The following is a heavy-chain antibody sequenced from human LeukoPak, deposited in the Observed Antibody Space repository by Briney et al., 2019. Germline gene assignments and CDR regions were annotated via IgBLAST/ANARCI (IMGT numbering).Heavy chain of an antibody. J-gene: IGHJ4*02. CDR3: ASPFSGWRKSTYYFDY. CDR1: GFTFSSYA. Sequence: PGGSLRLSCAASGFTFSSYAMHWVRQAPGEGLEWVAVISYDGSNKYYADSVKGRFTISRDNSKNTLYLQMNSLRAEDTAVYYCASPFSGWRKSTYYFDYWGQGTLVTVSS. CDR2: ISYDGSNK. D-gene: IGHD6-19*01. V-gene: IGHV3-30-3*01.